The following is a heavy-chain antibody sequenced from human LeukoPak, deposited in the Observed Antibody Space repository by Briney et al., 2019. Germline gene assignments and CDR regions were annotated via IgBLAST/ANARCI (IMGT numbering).Heavy chain of an antibody. CDR3: ARPAIAAAGTGGGYYYYYMDV. J-gene: IGHJ6*03. CDR2: INPNSGGT. Sequence: ASVKVSCKASGYTFTGYYMHWVRQAPGQGLEWMGWINPNSGGTNYAQKFQGRVTMTRDTSISTAYMELSRLRSDDTAVYYCARPAIAAAGTGGGYYYYYMDVWGKGTTVTVSS. V-gene: IGHV1-2*02. D-gene: IGHD6-13*01. CDR1: GYTFTGYY.